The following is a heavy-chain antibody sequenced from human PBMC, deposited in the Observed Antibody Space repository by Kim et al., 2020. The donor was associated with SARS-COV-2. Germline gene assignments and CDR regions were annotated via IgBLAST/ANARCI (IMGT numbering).Heavy chain of an antibody. CDR3: ARSAGELPGDFDY. CDR1: GFTFSSYS. V-gene: IGHV3-21*01. CDR2: ISSSSSYI. J-gene: IGHJ4*02. D-gene: IGHD1-26*01. Sequence: GGSLRLSCAASGFTFSSYSMNWVRQAPGKGLEWVSSISSSSSYIYYADSVKGRFTISRDNAKNSLYLQMNSLRAEDTAVYYCARSAGELPGDFDYWGQGTLVTVSS.